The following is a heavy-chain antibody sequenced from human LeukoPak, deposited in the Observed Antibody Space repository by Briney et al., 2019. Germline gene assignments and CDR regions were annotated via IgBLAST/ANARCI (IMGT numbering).Heavy chain of an antibody. CDR2: INGNGGST. V-gene: IGHV3-20*04. CDR1: GFTFDDYG. Sequence: GGSLRLSCAASGFTFDDYGMSWVRQAPGKGLEWVSGINGNGGSTGFADSVKGRFTISRDNAKNSLYLQMNSLRAEDTALYYCARDNGYYYYYYMDVWGKGTTVTVSS. J-gene: IGHJ6*03. CDR3: ARDNGYYYYYYMDV.